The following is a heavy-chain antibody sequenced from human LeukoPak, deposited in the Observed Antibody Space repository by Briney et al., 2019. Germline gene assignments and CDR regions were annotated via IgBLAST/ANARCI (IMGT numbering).Heavy chain of an antibody. D-gene: IGHD2-2*01. Sequence: GRSLRLSCAASGFTFSSYGMHWVRQAPGKGLEWVAVIWYDGSNKYYADSVKGRSTISRDNSKNTLYLQMNSLRAEDTAVYYCARAPLVPAALYYFDYWGQGTLVTVSS. CDR3: ARAPLVPAALYYFDY. V-gene: IGHV3-33*01. CDR1: GFTFSSYG. J-gene: IGHJ4*02. CDR2: IWYDGSNK.